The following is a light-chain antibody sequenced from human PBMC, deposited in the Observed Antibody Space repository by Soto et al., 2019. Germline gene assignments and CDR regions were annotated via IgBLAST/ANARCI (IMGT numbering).Light chain of an antibody. V-gene: IGKV3-20*01. CDR3: QQYGSSIT. J-gene: IGKJ5*01. CDR1: QSVSSSY. Sequence: DIVLTQSPGTLSLSPGESATLSCRASQSVSSSYLAWYQQKPGQAPRLLIYGASSRATGIPDRFSGGGSGTDFTLTISRLEPEDFAVYYCQQYGSSITFGQGTRWRL. CDR2: GAS.